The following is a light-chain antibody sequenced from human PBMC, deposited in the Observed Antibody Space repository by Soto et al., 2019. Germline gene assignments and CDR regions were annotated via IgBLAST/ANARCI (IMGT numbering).Light chain of an antibody. Sequence: EILMTQSPATLSVSPWERATLSCRASQSVNINLAWYQQKPGQAARLLIFGASTRAAGIPAKFSGSGSGTEFTLTISSLQSEDFAVYYCQQYNKWPRTFGQGTKVDIK. CDR1: QSVNIN. V-gene: IGKV3D-15*01. CDR2: GAS. CDR3: QQYNKWPRT. J-gene: IGKJ1*01.